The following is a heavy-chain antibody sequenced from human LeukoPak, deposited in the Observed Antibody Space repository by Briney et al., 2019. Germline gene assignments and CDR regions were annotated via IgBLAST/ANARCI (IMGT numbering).Heavy chain of an antibody. D-gene: IGHD2-2*01. Sequence: GGSLRLSCAASGFTFSSYGMHWVPQAPGKGLEWVAFIRYDGSNKYYADSVKGRFTSSRDSSKNTLYLQMNSLRAEDTAVYYCAKDGLPTATGCFDYWGQGTLVTVSS. CDR3: AKDGLPTATGCFDY. CDR2: IRYDGSNK. CDR1: GFTFSSYG. V-gene: IGHV3-30*02. J-gene: IGHJ4*02.